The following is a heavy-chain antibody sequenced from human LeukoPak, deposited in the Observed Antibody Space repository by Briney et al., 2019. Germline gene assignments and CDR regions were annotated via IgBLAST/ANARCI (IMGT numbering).Heavy chain of an antibody. CDR1: GYTFTSYD. J-gene: IGHJ6*02. CDR2: MNPNSGNT. D-gene: IGHD3-10*01. CDR3: ARGELYYGSGSSYGMDV. Sequence: ASVKVSCKASGYTFTSYDINWVRQATGQGLEWMGWMNPNSGNTGYAQKFQGRVTMTRNTSISTAYMELSSLRSEDTAVYYCARGELYYGSGSSYGMDVWGQGTTVTVSS. V-gene: IGHV1-8*01.